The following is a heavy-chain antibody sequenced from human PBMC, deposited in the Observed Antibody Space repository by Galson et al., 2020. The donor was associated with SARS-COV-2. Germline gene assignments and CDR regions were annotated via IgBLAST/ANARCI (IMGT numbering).Heavy chain of an antibody. J-gene: IGHJ6*02. Sequence: GGSLSLSCAASGFTFKNYGMNWVRQAPGKGLEWVSVISTSGDSTHYADAVKGRFTISRDNGKTTLYLQMNNLRVDDTAIYYCAKGGFWSGPPLDVWGQGTTVTVSS. V-gene: IGHV3-23*01. CDR2: ISTSGDST. D-gene: IGHD3-3*01. CDR3: AKGGFWSGPPLDV. CDR1: GFTFKNYG.